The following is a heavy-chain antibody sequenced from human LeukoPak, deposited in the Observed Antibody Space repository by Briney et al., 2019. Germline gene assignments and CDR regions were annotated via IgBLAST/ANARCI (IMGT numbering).Heavy chain of an antibody. V-gene: IGHV1-18*01. D-gene: IGHD4-23*01. J-gene: IGHJ4*02. CDR3: ARDAVVKGKVGDY. Sequence: ASLKVSCKASGYTFTSYGISWVRQDPGQGLEWIGWISAYNGNTNYAQKLQGRVTMTTDTSTSTAYMELRSLRSDDTAVYYCARDAVVKGKVGDYWGQGTLVTVSS. CDR1: GYTFTSYG. CDR2: ISAYNGNT.